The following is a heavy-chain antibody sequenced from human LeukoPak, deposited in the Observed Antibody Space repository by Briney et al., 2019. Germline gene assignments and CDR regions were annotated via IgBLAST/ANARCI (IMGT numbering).Heavy chain of an antibody. Sequence: SETLSLTCTVSGGSISSYYWSWIRQPPGKGLEWIGYIYYSGSTNYNPSLNSRVTISVETSKNQYFLMLSSVTAADTAVYYGARSQSGDSSGYYLFGYYYYYMDVWGKGTTVTISS. D-gene: IGHD3-22*01. CDR2: IYYSGST. V-gene: IGHV4-59*01. CDR3: ARSQSGDSSGYYLFGYYYYYMDV. CDR1: GGSISSYY. J-gene: IGHJ6*03.